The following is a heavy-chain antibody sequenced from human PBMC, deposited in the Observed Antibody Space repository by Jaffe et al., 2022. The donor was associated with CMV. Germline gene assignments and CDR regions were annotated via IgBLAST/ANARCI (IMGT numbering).Heavy chain of an antibody. CDR1: GFTFKTFE. J-gene: IGHJ3*02. CDR3: ARDMTQWRVRGDAFDI. Sequence: EVQLVESGGALVQPGGSLRLSCAASGFTFKTFEMIWVRQAPGKGLEWVSYISDSGSVIYYAGFVKGRFTISRDNANNLLFLQMNSLRAEDTAVYYCARDMTQWRVRGDAFDIWGQGTVVTVSS. V-gene: IGHV3-48*03. D-gene: IGHD6-19*01. CDR2: ISDSGSVI.